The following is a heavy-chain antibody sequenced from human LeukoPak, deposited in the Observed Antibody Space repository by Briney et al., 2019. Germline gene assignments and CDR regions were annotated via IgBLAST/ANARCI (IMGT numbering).Heavy chain of an antibody. CDR3: ARDMSGWPFDY. J-gene: IGHJ4*02. CDR2: ISAYNGNT. Sequence: ASVKVSCKASGYTFSSYGISWVRQAPGQGLEWMGWISAYNGNTNYAQKLQGRVTMTTDTSTSTAYMELRSLRSDDTAVYYRARDMSGWPFDYWGQGTLVTVSS. CDR1: GYTFSSYG. V-gene: IGHV1-18*01. D-gene: IGHD6-19*01.